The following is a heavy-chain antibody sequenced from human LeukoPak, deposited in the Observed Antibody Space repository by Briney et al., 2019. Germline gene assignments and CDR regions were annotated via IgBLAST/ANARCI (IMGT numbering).Heavy chain of an antibody. D-gene: IGHD3-10*01. CDR2: IYNSGST. Sequence: PSQTLSLTCTVSGCSISSDTYSWSWFRQPSGKGLEWIGRIYNSGSTNYNPSLNSRDTISVDTSKNQFSLKLNSVTAADTAFYYCARAGGLGTYYPNWFDPWGQGTLVTVSS. V-gene: IGHV4-61*02. J-gene: IGHJ5*02. CDR1: GCSISSDTYS. CDR3: ARAGGLGTYYPNWFDP.